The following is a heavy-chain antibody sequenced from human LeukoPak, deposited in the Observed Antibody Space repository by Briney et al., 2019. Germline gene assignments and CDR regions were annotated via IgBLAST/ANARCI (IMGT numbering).Heavy chain of an antibody. CDR2: ISYDGSNK. J-gene: IGHJ5*02. CDR3: ARDSYGDSEGVRWFDP. V-gene: IGHV3-30*03. D-gene: IGHD4/OR15-4a*01. CDR1: GFTFSSYG. Sequence: GRSLRLSCAASGFTFSSYGMHWVRQAPGKGLEWVAVISYDGSNKYYADSVKGRFTISRDNSKNTLYLQMNSLRAEDTAVYYCARDSYGDSEGVRWFDPWGQGTLVTVSS.